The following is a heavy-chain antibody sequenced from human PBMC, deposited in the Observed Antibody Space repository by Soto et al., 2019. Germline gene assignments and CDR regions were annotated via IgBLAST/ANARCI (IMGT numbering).Heavy chain of an antibody. CDR1: GFTFSSYS. CDR2: ISSSSFSI. D-gene: IGHD6-6*01. J-gene: IGHJ6*02. CDR3: ARNESSNIYGMDV. V-gene: IGHV3-21*02. Sequence: EVQLVESGGGLVKPGGSLRLSCAASGFTFSSYSMNWVRQAPGKGLEWVSSISSSSFSINYADSVKGRFSISRDNAQNSLHLQMNNLRAEETTVYDCARNESSNIYGMDVWGQGTTVTVSS.